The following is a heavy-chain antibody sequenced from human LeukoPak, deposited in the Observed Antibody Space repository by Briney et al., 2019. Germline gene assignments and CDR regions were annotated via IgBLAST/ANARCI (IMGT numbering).Heavy chain of an antibody. CDR2: ISSSGTTI. D-gene: IGHD6-19*01. J-gene: IGHJ4*02. V-gene: IGHV3-48*03. CDR1: GFSFSSYE. Sequence: GGSLRLSCAASGFSFSSYEMNWVRQAPGKGLEWVSYISSSGTTIYYADSVKGRFTSSRDNAKNSLYLQMSSLRAEDTAIYYCARSRSGWYSENDHWGQGTLVTVSS. CDR3: ARSRSGWYSENDH.